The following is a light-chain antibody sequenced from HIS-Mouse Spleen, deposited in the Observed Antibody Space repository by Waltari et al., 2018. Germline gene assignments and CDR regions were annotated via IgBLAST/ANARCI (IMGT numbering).Light chain of an antibody. V-gene: IGLV6-57*02. J-gene: IGLJ3*02. CDR2: EDN. CDR3: QSYDSSNWV. CDR1: SGSSASNY. Sequence: NFMLTQPHSVSESPVKTVTISCTGSSGSSASNYVQWYQQRPGSAPTTVIYEDNQRPSGVPDRFSGSIDSSSNSASLTISGLKTEDEADYYCQSYDSSNWVFGGGTKLTVL.